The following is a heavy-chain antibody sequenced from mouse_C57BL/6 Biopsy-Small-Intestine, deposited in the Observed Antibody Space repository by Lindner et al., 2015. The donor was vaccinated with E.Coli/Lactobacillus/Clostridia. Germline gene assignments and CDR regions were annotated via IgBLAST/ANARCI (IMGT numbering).Heavy chain of an antibody. CDR2: ISGYNGNT. J-gene: IGHJ4*01. CDR3: ARDSGYDPQNDY. Sequence: SVKVSCKASGYTFTNYGITWVRQAPGQGLEWMGWISGYNGNTNYAQNLQGRVTMTTDTSTNTAYMELKSLRSGDTAVYYCARDSGYDPQNDYWGQGTLVTVSS. D-gene: IGHD1-1*01. V-gene: IGHV1S61*01. CDR1: GYTFTNYG.